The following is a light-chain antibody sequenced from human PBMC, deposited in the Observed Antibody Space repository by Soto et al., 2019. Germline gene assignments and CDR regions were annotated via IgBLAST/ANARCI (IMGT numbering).Light chain of an antibody. CDR1: RSDVGSYNL. J-gene: IGLJ2*01. Sequence: QSALTQPASVSGSPGQSITISCTGTRSDVGSYNLVSWYQQHPGKAPKLIIYEVNKRPSGVSNRFSGSKSGNTASLTISGLQAEDEADYYCCSYAGSTTVVFGGGTKLTVL. CDR3: CSYAGSTTVV. V-gene: IGLV2-23*02. CDR2: EVN.